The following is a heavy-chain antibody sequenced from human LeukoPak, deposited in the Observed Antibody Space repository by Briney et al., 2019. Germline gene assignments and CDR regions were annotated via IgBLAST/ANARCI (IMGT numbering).Heavy chain of an antibody. CDR3: EITTLSYFDY. D-gene: IGHD3-22*01. CDR1: GGSISSYY. J-gene: IGHJ4*02. CDR2: IYTSGSA. V-gene: IGHV4-4*07. Sequence: PSETLSLTCTVSGGSISSYYRSWIRQPAGKGLEWIGRIYTSGSANYNPSLKSRVTMSVDTSKNQFSLKLSSVTAADTAVYYCEITTLSYFDYWGQGTLVTVSS.